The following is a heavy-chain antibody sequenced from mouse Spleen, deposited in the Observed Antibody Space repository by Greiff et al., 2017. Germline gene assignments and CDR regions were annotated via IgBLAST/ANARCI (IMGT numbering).Heavy chain of an antibody. D-gene: IGHD1-1*01. CDR2: IDPSDSYT. CDR1: GYTFTSYW. V-gene: IGHV1-50*01. J-gene: IGHJ3*01. Sequence: QVQLQQPGAELVKPGASVKLSCKASGYTFTSYWMQWVKQRPGQGLEWIGEIDPSDSYTNYNQKFKGKATLTVDTSSSTAYMQLSSLTSEDSAVYYCAREGLLRRGFAYWGQGTLVTVSA. CDR3: AREGLLRRGFAY.